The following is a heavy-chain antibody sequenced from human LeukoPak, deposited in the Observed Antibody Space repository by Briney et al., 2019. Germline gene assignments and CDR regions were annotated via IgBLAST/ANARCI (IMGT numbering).Heavy chain of an antibody. Sequence: SQTLSLTCTVSGGSISSGDYYWSWIRQPPGKGLEWIGHIYYSGSTYYNPSLKSRVTISVDTSKNQFSLKLSSVTAADTAVYYCARGARFPLDAFDIWGQGTMVTVSS. V-gene: IGHV4-30-4*08. D-gene: IGHD3-10*01. CDR3: ARGARFPLDAFDI. CDR2: IYYSGST. CDR1: GGSISSGDYY. J-gene: IGHJ3*02.